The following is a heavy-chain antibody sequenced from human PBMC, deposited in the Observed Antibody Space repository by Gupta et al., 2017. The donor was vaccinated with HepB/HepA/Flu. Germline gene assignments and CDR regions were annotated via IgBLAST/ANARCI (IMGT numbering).Heavy chain of an antibody. V-gene: IGHV3-23*01. CDR1: GFTFRSHA. CDR2: TSPSGGST. CDR3: AKVLDSRGYSDAFDV. D-gene: IGHD3-22*01. Sequence: EVQLLDSGGGLVQPGGSLTLSCAASGFTFRSHAMSWVRQAPGKGLEWVSVTSPSGGSTYYADFVQGRFTISRDNSKNMLDLQMNSLRAEDTAVYYGAKVLDSRGYSDAFDVWGQGSMVIVSS. J-gene: IGHJ3*01.